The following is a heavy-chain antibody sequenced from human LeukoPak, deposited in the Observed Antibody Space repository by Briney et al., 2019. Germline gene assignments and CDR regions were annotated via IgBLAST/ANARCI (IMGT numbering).Heavy chain of an antibody. CDR1: GGTFSSYA. Sequence: ASVKVSCKASGGTFSSYAISWVRQAPGQGLEGMGWIRAYNGNTNYAQRLQGRVTMTTDTSTSTAYMELRSLRSDDTAVYYCARDRDYGDYNTQDLFVYWGQGTLVTVSS. J-gene: IGHJ4*02. V-gene: IGHV1-18*01. CDR2: IRAYNGNT. D-gene: IGHD4-17*01. CDR3: ARDRDYGDYNTQDLFVY.